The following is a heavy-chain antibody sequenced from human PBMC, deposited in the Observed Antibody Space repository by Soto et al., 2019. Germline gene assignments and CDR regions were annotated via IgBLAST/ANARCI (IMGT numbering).Heavy chain of an antibody. CDR3: ARHGPRVYYDNSDYYYYGMDV. V-gene: IGHV5-51*01. D-gene: IGHD3-22*01. Sequence: GESLKISCQCSGYTFSNFWIAWVRQLPGKGLEYMGIIYPGDSETRYSPSFHGKVTISADRSIGTAYLQWSSLEASDTAMYYCARHGPRVYYDNSDYYYYGMDVWGQGTTVTVSS. CDR1: GYTFSNFW. J-gene: IGHJ6*02. CDR2: IYPGDSET.